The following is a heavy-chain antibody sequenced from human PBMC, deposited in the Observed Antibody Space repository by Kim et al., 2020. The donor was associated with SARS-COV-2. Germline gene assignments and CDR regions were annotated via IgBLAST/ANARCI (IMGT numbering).Heavy chain of an antibody. CDR2: ISGSGGST. CDR1: GFTFSSYA. J-gene: IGHJ5*02. CDR3: TRVVYGSVGWFDP. Sequence: GGSLRLSCAASGFTFSSYAMTWVRQAPGKGLEWVSGISGSGGSTYYADSVKGRFTISRDNSKNTLYLQMNSLRAEDTAVHYCTRVVYGSVGWFDPWGLGTLVTVSS. V-gene: IGHV3-23*01. D-gene: IGHD3-10*01.